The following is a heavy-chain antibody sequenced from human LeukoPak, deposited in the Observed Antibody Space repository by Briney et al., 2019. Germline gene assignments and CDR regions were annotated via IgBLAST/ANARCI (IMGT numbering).Heavy chain of an antibody. V-gene: IGHV1-8*02. CDR3: ARSPAHGSYYPYYFDY. D-gene: IGHD1-26*01. J-gene: IGHJ4*02. Sequence: GASVKVSCKASGYTFTSYDINWVRQATGQGLEWMGWMNPNSGNTGYAQKFQGRVTITRNTSISTAYMELSSLRSEDTAVYYCARSPAHGSYYPYYFDYWGQGTLVTVSS. CDR2: MNPNSGNT. CDR1: GYTFTSYD.